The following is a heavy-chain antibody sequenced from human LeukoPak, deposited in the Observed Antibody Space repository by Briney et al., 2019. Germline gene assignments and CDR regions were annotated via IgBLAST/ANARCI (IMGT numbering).Heavy chain of an antibody. CDR2: IRYDGSNK. CDR3: AKGDYSGSYLDY. V-gene: IGHV3-30*02. D-gene: IGHD1-26*01. CDR1: GFTFSSYG. Sequence: QSGGSLRLSCAASGFTFSSYGMHWVRQAPGKGLEWVAFIRYDGSNKYYADSVKGRFIISRDNSKNTLYLQMNSLRAEDTAVYYCAKGDYSGSYLDYWGQGTLVTVSS. J-gene: IGHJ4*02.